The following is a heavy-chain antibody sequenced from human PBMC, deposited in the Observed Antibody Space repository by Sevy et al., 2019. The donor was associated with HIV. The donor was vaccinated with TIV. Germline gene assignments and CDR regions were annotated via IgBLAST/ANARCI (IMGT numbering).Heavy chain of an antibody. CDR2: ISNSGSDT. D-gene: IGHD4-17*01. CDR3: AKDRITVIGDAFDL. CDR1: GFTFSSYA. V-gene: IGHV3-23*01. J-gene: IGHJ3*01. Sequence: GGSLRLSCAASGFTFSSYAMHWVRQAPGKGLEWVSAISNSGSDTKYAGSVKGRFTISRDNSKNTLYVQMNSLSAEDTAVYYCAKDRITVIGDAFDLWGHGTMVTVSS.